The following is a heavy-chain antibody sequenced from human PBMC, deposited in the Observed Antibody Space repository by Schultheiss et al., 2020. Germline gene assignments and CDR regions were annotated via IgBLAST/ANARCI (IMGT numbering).Heavy chain of an antibody. CDR2: IFYSGNT. V-gene: IGHV4-59*01. CDR3: ARTTDGATLNYYDS. J-gene: IGHJ4*02. Sequence: SETLSLTCAVYGGSFSGYYWSWIRQPPGKGLEWIGYIFYSGNTNYNPSLASRVAISVDTSKNQFSLSLTSVTAADTAIYYCARTTDGATLNYYDSWGQGTLVTVSS. CDR1: GGSFSGYY. D-gene: IGHD2/OR15-2a*01.